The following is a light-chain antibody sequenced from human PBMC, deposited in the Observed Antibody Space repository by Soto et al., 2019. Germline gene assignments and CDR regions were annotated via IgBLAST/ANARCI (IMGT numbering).Light chain of an antibody. J-gene: IGKJ3*01. CDR1: QSITNN. Sequence: EIVLTQSPATLSVPPGERATLSCRASQSITNNLAWYQHKPGQAPRLLIYRASARATGIPARFSGSGSGTEFTLTINSLQSEDFAVYYCQQYNQWPGTFGPGTKVDI. CDR3: QQYNQWPGT. V-gene: IGKV3-15*01. CDR2: RAS.